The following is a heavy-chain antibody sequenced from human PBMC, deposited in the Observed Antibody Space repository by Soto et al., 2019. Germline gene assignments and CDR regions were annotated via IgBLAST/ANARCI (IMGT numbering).Heavy chain of an antibody. CDR1: GFTFSSYG. Sequence: QVQLVESGGGVVQPGRSLRLSCAASGFTFSSYGMHWVRQAPGKGLEWVAVIWYDGSNKYYADSVKGRFTISRDNSKNTLYLQMNSLRAEDTAVYYFARERARYYYGSGSNPIDYWGQGTLVTVSS. J-gene: IGHJ4*02. CDR2: IWYDGSNK. D-gene: IGHD3-10*01. V-gene: IGHV3-33*01. CDR3: ARERARYYYGSGSNPIDY.